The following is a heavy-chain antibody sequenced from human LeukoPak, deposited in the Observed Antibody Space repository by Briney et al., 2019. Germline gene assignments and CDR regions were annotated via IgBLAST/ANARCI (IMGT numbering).Heavy chain of an antibody. D-gene: IGHD3-10*01. CDR3: ARVAFSMVRGAIDY. CDR1: GYTFTGYY. J-gene: IGHJ4*02. Sequence: ASVKVSCKASGYTFTGYYMHWVRQAPGQGLEWMGWISAYNGNTNYAQKLQGRVTMTTDTSTSTVYMELRSLRSDDTAVYYCARVAFSMVRGAIDYWGQGTLVTVSS. CDR2: ISAYNGNT. V-gene: IGHV1-18*04.